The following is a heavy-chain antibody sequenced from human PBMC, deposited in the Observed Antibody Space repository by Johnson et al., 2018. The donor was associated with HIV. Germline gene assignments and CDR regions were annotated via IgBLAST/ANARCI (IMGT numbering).Heavy chain of an antibody. CDR1: GFSVSSNY. J-gene: IGHJ3*02. Sequence: MLLVESGGGLIQPGGSLRLSCAASGFSVSSNYMSWVRQAPGKGLEWVSVIYSDGSIYYADSVKGRFTISRENAKNSLYLQMNSLRAEDTAVYYCARDLSVESYQLLSVFSYAFDIWGQGTMVTVSS. V-gene: IGHV3-66*03. D-gene: IGHD2-2*01. CDR3: ARDLSVESYQLLSVFSYAFDI. CDR2: IYSDGSI.